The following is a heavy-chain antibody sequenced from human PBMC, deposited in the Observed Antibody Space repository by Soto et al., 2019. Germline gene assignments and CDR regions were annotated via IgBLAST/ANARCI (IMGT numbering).Heavy chain of an antibody. CDR1: GGSISSSSYY. D-gene: IGHD5-12*01. V-gene: IGHV4-39*01. CDR2: IYYSGST. CDR3: ASQGSDSGYDTNWFDP. Sequence: SETLSLTCTVSGGSISSSSYYRGWIRQPPGKGLEWIGSIYYSGSTYYNPSLKSRVTISVDTSKNQFSLKLSSVTAADTAVYYCASQGSDSGYDTNWFDPWGQGTLVTVSS. J-gene: IGHJ5*02.